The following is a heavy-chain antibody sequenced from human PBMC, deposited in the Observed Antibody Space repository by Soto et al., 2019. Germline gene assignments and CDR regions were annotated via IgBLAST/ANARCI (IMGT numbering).Heavy chain of an antibody. J-gene: IGHJ6*02. CDR2: IDGGSSAI. V-gene: IGHV3-48*02. Sequence: PGGSLRLSCAASGFIFSDYSMNWVRQFPGKGLEWIAYIDGGSSAIHYTDSVKGRFTISRDNARNSLYLQMNSLRDEDTAVYYCAKDHRIWGRLVEYMDVWGQGTTVTVSS. D-gene: IGHD3-10*01. CDR3: AKDHRIWGRLVEYMDV. CDR1: GFIFSDYS.